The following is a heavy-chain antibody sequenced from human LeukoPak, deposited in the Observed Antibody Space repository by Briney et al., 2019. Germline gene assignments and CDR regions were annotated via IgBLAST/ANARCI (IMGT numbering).Heavy chain of an antibody. Sequence: ASVKVSCKASGYTFTSYGISWVRQAPGQGLEWMGWISANSGGTNYAQKFQGRVTMTRDTSISTAYMELSRLRSDDTAVYYCARMVQGYYYYGMDVWGQGTTVTVSS. J-gene: IGHJ6*02. CDR1: GYTFTSYG. CDR3: ARMVQGYYYYGMDV. D-gene: IGHD1-1*01. CDR2: ISANSGGT. V-gene: IGHV1-2*02.